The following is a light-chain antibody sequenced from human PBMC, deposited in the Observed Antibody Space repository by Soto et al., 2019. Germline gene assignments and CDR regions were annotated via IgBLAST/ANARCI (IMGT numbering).Light chain of an antibody. CDR3: SSYTSSSTLYV. V-gene: IGLV2-14*01. J-gene: IGLJ1*01. Sequence: QSVLTQPASVSGSPGQSITISCTGTSSDVGGYNYVSWYQQHPGKAPKVMIYDVNNRPSGVSNRFSGSKSGNTASLTISGLQAEDEAAYYCSSYTSSSTLYVFGPGTKVTVL. CDR1: SSDVGGYNY. CDR2: DVN.